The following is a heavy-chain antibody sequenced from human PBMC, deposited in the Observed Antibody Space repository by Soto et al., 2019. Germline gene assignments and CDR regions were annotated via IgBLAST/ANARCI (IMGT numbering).Heavy chain of an antibody. CDR3: ATDLMGPRPYYYDSSGRRY. Sequence: GASVKVSCKVSGYTLTELSMHWVRQAPGKGLEWMGGFDPEDGETIYAQKFQGRVTMTEDTSTDTAYMELSSLRSEDTAVYYCATDLMGPRPYYYDSSGRRYWGQGTLVTVSS. CDR2: FDPEDGET. V-gene: IGHV1-24*01. CDR1: GYTLTELS. J-gene: IGHJ4*02. D-gene: IGHD3-22*01.